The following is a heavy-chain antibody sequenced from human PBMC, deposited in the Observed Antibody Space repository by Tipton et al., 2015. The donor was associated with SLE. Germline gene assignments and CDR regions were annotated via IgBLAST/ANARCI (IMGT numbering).Heavy chain of an antibody. J-gene: IGHJ6*02. D-gene: IGHD2-15*01. CDR1: GFIFYDYA. V-gene: IGHV3-9*01. CDR2: ISWNSGSI. CDR3: AKGSRGWPFYYYYYGMDV. Sequence: SLRLSCAASGFIFYDYAMHWVRQAPGKGLEGVSGISWNSGSIGYADSVKGRFTISRDNAKNSLYLQMNSLRAEDTALYYCAKGSRGWPFYYYYYGMDVWGQGTTVTVSS.